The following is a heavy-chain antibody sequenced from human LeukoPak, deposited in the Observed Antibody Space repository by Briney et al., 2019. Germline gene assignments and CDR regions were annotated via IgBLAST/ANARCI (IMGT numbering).Heavy chain of an antibody. J-gene: IGHJ4*02. Sequence: ASVKVSCKASGYTFTSYGISWVRQAPGQGLEWMGWISAYKGNTNYAQKLQGRVTMTTDTSTSTAYMELRSLRSDDTAVYYCARAKSYYDSSGYYYYFDYWGQGTLVTVSS. CDR1: GYTFTSYG. CDR3: ARAKSYYDSSGYYYYFDY. CDR2: ISAYKGNT. V-gene: IGHV1-18*01. D-gene: IGHD3-22*01.